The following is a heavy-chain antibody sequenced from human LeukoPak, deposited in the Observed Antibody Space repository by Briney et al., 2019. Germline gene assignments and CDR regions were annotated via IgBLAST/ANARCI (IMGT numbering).Heavy chain of an antibody. CDR3: ARAIAVAGTVEGFCDY. CDR2: IWYDGSNK. Sequence: GGSLRLSCAASGFTFSSFGMHWVRQAPGKGLEWVVVIWYDGSNKYYADSVKGRFTISRDNSKNTLYLQMNSLRADDTAVYYCARAIAVAGTVEGFCDYWGQGTLVTVSS. CDR1: GFTFSSFG. D-gene: IGHD6-19*01. J-gene: IGHJ4*02. V-gene: IGHV3-33*01.